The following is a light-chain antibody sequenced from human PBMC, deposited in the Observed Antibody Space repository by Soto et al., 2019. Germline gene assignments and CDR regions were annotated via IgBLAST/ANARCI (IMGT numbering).Light chain of an antibody. CDR2: GDI. V-gene: IGLV1-40*01. CDR1: SSNIGARYD. CDR3: QSYDSSLSGGV. Sequence: QSVLTRPRSVSGSPVQRVTIYCTGSSSNIGARYDVHWYQHLPGTAPKLLIYGDINRPSGVPDRFSGSKSGTSASLAITGLQAEDEADYYCQSYDSSLSGGVFGTGTKVTVL. J-gene: IGLJ1*01.